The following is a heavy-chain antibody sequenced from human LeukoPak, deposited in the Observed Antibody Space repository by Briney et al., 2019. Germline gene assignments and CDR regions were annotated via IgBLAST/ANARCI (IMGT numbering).Heavy chain of an antibody. CDR1: GFTFTNYA. Sequence: GGSLRLSCAASGFTFTNYAMHWVRQAPGKGLKWVAIISHDGHNKYYADSMKGRFTISRDNSMYILYLQMDSLTPEDTAVYYCAKGGLDFGVPDASDIWGHGTMVTVSS. CDR3: AKGGLDFGVPDASDI. CDR2: ISHDGHNK. D-gene: IGHD4-17*01. J-gene: IGHJ3*02. V-gene: IGHV3-30-3*01.